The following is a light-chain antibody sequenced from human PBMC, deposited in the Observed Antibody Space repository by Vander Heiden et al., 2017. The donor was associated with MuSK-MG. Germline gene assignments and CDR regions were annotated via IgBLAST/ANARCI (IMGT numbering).Light chain of an antibody. CDR2: DNN. CDR1: SSNIGNNF. CDR3: GTWDGSLSAGV. V-gene: IGLV1-51*01. J-gene: IGLJ2*01. Sequence: QSVLTQPPSVSAAPGQKVTISCSGSSSNIGNNFVSWYQQLPGTAPKVLIYDNNKRPSGTPDRFSGSKSGTSATLGITGLQTGDEADYYCGTWDGSLSAGVFGGGTKLTVL.